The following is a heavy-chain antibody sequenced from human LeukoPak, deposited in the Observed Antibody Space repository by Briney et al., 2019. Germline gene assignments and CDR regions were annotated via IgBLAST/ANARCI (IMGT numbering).Heavy chain of an antibody. CDR1: RFTFSRYG. CDR3: ARGAEGIAATDSNFDY. V-gene: IGHV3-30*02. D-gene: IGHD6-13*01. J-gene: IGHJ4*02. Sequence: GGSLRLSCAASRFTFSRYGMHWVRQAPGKGLEWVAFIRYDGSNKHYADSVKGRFTISRDNSKNTLYLQMNSLRAEDTAVYYCARGAEGIAATDSNFDYWGQGTLVTVSS. CDR2: IRYDGSNK.